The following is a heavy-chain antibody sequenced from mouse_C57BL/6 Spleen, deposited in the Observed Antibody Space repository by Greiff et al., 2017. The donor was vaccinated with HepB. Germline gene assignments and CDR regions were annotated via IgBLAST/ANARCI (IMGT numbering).Heavy chain of an antibody. Sequence: VQLQQSGPELVKPGASVKMSCKASGYTFTDYNMHWVKQSHGKSLEWIGYINPNNGGTSYNQKFKGKATLTVNKSSSTAYMELRSLTSEDSAVYYCARERLRRVYWYFDVWGTGTTFIVSS. CDR3: ARERLRRVYWYFDV. CDR2: INPNNGGT. CDR1: GYTFTDYN. D-gene: IGHD2-4*01. J-gene: IGHJ1*03. V-gene: IGHV1-22*01.